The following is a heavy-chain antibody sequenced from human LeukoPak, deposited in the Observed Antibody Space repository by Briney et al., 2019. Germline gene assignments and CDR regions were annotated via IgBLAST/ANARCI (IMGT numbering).Heavy chain of an antibody. D-gene: IGHD2-21*01. J-gene: IGHJ4*02. Sequence: GGSLRLSCAASGFTFSSYAMHWVRQAPGKGLEWVAVISYDGSNKYYADSVKGRFTISRDNSKNTLYLQMNSLRAEDTAVYYCARVRSQGGYILYYWGQGTLVTVSS. V-gene: IGHV3-30-3*01. CDR2: ISYDGSNK. CDR1: GFTFSSYA. CDR3: ARVRSQGGYILYY.